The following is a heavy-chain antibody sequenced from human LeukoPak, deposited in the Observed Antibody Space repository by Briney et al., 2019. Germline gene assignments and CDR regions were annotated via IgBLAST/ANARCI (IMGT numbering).Heavy chain of an antibody. V-gene: IGHV3-21*01. CDR2: ISSSRSYI. J-gene: IGHJ4*02. CDR1: GFTFSSYT. Sequence: GGSLRLSCAASGFTFSSYTMNWVRQAPGKGLEWVSSISSSRSYIYNADSVKGRFTISRDNAKNSLYLPMSSLRAEDTAVYYCARDHCSSTSCFPSGTNYFDSWGQGTPVTVSS. CDR3: ARDHCSSTSCFPSGTNYFDS. D-gene: IGHD2-2*01.